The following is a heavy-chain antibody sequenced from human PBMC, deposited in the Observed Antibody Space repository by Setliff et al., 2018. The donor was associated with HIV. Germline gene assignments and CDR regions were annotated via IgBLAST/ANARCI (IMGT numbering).Heavy chain of an antibody. D-gene: IGHD6-19*01. CDR1: GVSISTKSVY. J-gene: IGHJ4*02. V-gene: IGHV4-39*01. Sequence: SETLSLTCTVSGVSISTKSVYWGWIRQPPGKGLEWIGSVYYDGTTSYYPSLKRRVTISVDTSKNQFSLRLNSVTAADTAVYYCARHDDEWLVPVSVKFWGQGVLVTVSS. CDR3: ARHDDEWLVPVSVKF. CDR2: VYYDGTT.